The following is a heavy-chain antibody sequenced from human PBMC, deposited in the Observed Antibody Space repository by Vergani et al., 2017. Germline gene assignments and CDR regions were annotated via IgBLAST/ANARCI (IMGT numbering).Heavy chain of an antibody. CDR3: ARHGXGGGCSGYDCPIDY. J-gene: IGHJ4*02. CDR2: NYYSWST. Sequence: QLQLQESGPGLVKPSETLTLTCTVSGGSISSSRYYWGWIRQPPGKGLEWIGSNYYSWSTYYNPSLKSRVTISVDTSKNQFSLKLSSVTAADTAVYFCARHGXGGGCSGYDCPIDYWGQGTLVTVSS. CDR1: GGSISSSRYY. D-gene: IGHD5-12*01. V-gene: IGHV4-39*01.